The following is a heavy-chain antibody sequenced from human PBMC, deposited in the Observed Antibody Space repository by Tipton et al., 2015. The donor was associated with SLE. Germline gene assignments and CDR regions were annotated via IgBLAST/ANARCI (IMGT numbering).Heavy chain of an antibody. CDR2: IYDSGST. D-gene: IGHD3-10*01. J-gene: IGHJ4*02. V-gene: IGHV4-30-4*01. CDR3: ARGSGNFDY. Sequence: TLSLTCTVSGDSISSGDDYWSWIRQTPGKGLEWIGNIYDSGSTYYNPSLKSRVTISVDTSKNQFSLKLSSVTAADTAVYYCARGSGNFDYWGQGTLVTVSS. CDR1: GDSISSGDDY.